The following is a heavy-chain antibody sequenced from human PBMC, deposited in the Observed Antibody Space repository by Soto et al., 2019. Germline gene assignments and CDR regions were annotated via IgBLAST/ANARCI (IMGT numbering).Heavy chain of an antibody. CDR3: ARVPPGGYSGYDSAFDI. V-gene: IGHV3-20*04. CDR2: INWNGGST. D-gene: IGHD5-12*01. CDR1: GFTFDDYG. Sequence: GGSLRLSCAASGFTFDDYGMSWVRQAPGKGLEWVSGINWNGGSTGYADSVKGRFTISRDNAKNSLYLQMNSLRAEDTALYYCARVPPGGYSGYDSAFDIWGQGTMVTVS. J-gene: IGHJ3*02.